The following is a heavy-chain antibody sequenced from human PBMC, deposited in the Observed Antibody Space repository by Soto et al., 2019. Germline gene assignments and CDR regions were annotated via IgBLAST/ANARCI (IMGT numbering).Heavy chain of an antibody. CDR2: IYYSGST. CDR3: ARRVFGANYYHHYMDV. Sequence: SETLSLTCTVSGGSISSYYWSWIRQPPGKGLEWIGYIYYSGSTNYNPSLKSRVTISVDTSKNQFSLKLSSVTAADTAVYYCARRVFGANYYHHYMDVWGEGTTVTVSS. D-gene: IGHD3-3*01. V-gene: IGHV4-59*08. J-gene: IGHJ6*03. CDR1: GGSISSYY.